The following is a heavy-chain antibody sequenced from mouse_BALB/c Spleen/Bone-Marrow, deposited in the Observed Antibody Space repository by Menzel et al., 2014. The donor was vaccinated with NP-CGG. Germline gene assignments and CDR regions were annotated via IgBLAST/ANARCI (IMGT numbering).Heavy chain of an antibody. CDR3: ARTTTATSY. D-gene: IGHD1-2*01. V-gene: IGHV1-77*01. CDR2: IYPGSDNT. J-gene: IGHJ3*01. Sequence: VQGVESGAELARPGASVKLSCKASGYTFTDYYINWMKRRTGQGLEWIGEIYPGSDNTYYNEKFKGKATLTADKSSSTTCMQLSSLTSEDSAVYFCARTTTATSYWGQGTLVTVSA. CDR1: GYTFTDYY.